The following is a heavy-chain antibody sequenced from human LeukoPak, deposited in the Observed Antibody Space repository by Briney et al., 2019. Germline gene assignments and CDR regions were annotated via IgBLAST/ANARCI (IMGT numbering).Heavy chain of an antibody. CDR3: ARISSGQELSGFDP. J-gene: IGHJ5*02. CDR2: INPSGGST. V-gene: IGHV1-46*01. D-gene: IGHD6-25*01. CDR1: GYTFTSYG. Sequence: ASVKVSCKASGYTFTSYGISWVRQAPGQGLEWMGIINPSGGSTSYAQKFQGRVTMTRDTSTSTVYMELSSLRSEDTAVYYCARISSGQELSGFDPWGQGTLVTVSS.